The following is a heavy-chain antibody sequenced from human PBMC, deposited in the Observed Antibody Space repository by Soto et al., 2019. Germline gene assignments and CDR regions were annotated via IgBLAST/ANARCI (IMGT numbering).Heavy chain of an antibody. V-gene: IGHV3-21*01. CDR2: ISSSSTYI. Sequence: GGSLRLSCAASGFTFSSYSMNWVRQAPGKGLEWVSSISSSSTYIYYADSMKGRITISRDNAKNSLFLQMDSLRAEDTAVYYCARDFRSSWYWDGVYLGMDVWGQGTTVTVSS. D-gene: IGHD6-13*01. CDR1: GFTFSSYS. CDR3: ARDFRSSWYWDGVYLGMDV. J-gene: IGHJ6*02.